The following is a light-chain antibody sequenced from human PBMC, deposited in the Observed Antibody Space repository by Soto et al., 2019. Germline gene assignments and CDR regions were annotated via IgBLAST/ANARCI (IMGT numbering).Light chain of an antibody. J-gene: IGKJ1*01. V-gene: IGKV3-11*01. CDR2: GAS. CDR3: LQYEFYPRT. CDR1: QSVSSY. Sequence: EIVLTPSPATLSLSPGDRATLSCRASQSVSSYLAWYQQKPGQAPRLLIYGASTRATGIPARFSGSGSGTDFTLTISSLQSEDFAAYYCLQYEFYPRTFGQGTKVDIK.